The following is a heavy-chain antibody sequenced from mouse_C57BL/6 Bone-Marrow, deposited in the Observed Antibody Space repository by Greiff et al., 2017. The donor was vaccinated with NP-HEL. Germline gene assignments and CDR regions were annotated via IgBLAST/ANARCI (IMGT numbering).Heavy chain of an antibody. J-gene: IGHJ4*01. CDR3: TTRPKLYAMDY. V-gene: IGHV14-4*01. CDR2: IDPENGDT. CDR1: GFNIKDDY. Sequence: EVQLQQSGAELVRPGASVKLSCTASGFNIKDDYMHWVKQRPEQGLEWIGWIDPENGDTEYASKFQGKATITADTSSNTAYLQLSSLTSEDTAVYYCTTRPKLYAMDYWGQGTSVTVSS.